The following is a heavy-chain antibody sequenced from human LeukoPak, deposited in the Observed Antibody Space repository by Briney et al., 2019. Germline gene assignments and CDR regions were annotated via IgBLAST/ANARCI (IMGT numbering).Heavy chain of an antibody. J-gene: IGHJ4*02. D-gene: IGHD6-19*01. CDR1: GFTFSSYS. CDR3: ARDGSSGAGY. Sequence: GGSLRLSCAASGFTFSSYSMNWVRQAPGKGLEWVSSISSSSSYIYYADSVKGRFTISRDNAKNSLYLQMNSLRAEDTAAYYCARDGSSGAGYWGQGTLVTVSS. CDR2: ISSSSSYI. V-gene: IGHV3-21*01.